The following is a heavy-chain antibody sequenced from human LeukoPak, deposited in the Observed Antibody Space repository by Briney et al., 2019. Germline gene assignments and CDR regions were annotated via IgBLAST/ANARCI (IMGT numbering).Heavy chain of an antibody. Sequence: PSQTLSLTCTVSGGSISSGDYYWSWIRQPAGKGLEWIGRIYTSGSTNYNPSLKSRVTMSVDTSKNQFSLKLSSVTAADTAVYYCARCSTSSALYYYYYYMDVWGKGTTVTVSS. V-gene: IGHV4-61*02. CDR3: ARCSTSSALYYYYYYMDV. CDR2: IYTSGST. CDR1: GGSISSGDYY. J-gene: IGHJ6*03. D-gene: IGHD2-2*01.